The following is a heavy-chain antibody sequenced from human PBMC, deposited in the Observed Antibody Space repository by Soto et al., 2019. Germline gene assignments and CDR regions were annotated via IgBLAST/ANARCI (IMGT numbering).Heavy chain of an antibody. CDR2: ISGSGGST. V-gene: IGHV3-23*01. J-gene: IGHJ5*02. CDR3: AKEVVVVVAATAEDWFDP. D-gene: IGHD2-15*01. Sequence: GKGLEWVSAISGSGGSTYYADSVKGRFTISRDNSKNTLYLQMNSLRAEDTAVYYCAKEVVVVVAATAEDWFDPWGQGTLVTVSS.